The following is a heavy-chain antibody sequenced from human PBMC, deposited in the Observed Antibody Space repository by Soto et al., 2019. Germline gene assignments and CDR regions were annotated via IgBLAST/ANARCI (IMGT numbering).Heavy chain of an antibody. Sequence: GGSLRLSCAASGFTFSSYWMHWVRQAPGKGLVWVSRINSDGSSTSYADSVKGRFTISRDNAKNTLYLQMNSLRAEDTAVYYCARYHGVVVPAALYYYYYYMDVWGKGTTVTVSS. V-gene: IGHV3-74*01. CDR2: INSDGSST. J-gene: IGHJ6*03. D-gene: IGHD2-2*01. CDR3: ARYHGVVVPAALYYYYYYMDV. CDR1: GFTFSSYW.